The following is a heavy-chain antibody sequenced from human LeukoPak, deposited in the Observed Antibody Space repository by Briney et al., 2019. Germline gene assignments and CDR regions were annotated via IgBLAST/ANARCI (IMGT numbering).Heavy chain of an antibody. Sequence: ASVKVSCKASGYTFTSYGISWVRQAPGQGLEWMGWISAYNGNTNYAQKLQGRVTMTTDTSTSTAYMELRSLRSDDTAVYYCARVPDPNYYSYYYMDVWGKGTTVTVSS. V-gene: IGHV1-18*01. CDR3: ARVPDPNYYSYYYMDV. CDR1: GYTFTSYG. J-gene: IGHJ6*03. CDR2: ISAYNGNT.